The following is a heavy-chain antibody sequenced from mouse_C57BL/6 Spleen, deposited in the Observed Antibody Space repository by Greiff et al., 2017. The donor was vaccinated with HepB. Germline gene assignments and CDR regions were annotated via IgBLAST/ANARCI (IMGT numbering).Heavy chain of an antibody. CDR2: IDPENGDT. CDR3: TFYGSYYFDY. Sequence: EVKLMESGAELVRPGASVKLSCTASGFNIKDDYMHWVKQRPEQGLEWIGWIDPENGDTEYASKFQGKATITADTSSNTAYLQLSSLTSEDTAVYYCTFYGSYYFDYWGQGTTLTVSS. D-gene: IGHD1-1*02. CDR1: GFNIKDDY. V-gene: IGHV14-4*01. J-gene: IGHJ2*01.